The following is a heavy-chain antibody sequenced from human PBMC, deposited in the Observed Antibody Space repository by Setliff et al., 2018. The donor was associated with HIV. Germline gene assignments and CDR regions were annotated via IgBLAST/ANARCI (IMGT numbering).Heavy chain of an antibody. CDR2: IHPNRGGT. J-gene: IGHJ4*02. CDR3: ARVFGVRQAFDN. V-gene: IGHV1-2*02. CDR1: GYTFSDYF. Sequence: GASVKVSCKASGYTFSDYFIHWVRQAPGQGLEWMGSIHPNRGGTNYAQKFQGRVTMTRDTSITTAYMELSRLSSDDTAVYYCARVFGVRQAFDNWGQGTLVTVSS. D-gene: IGHD3-10*02.